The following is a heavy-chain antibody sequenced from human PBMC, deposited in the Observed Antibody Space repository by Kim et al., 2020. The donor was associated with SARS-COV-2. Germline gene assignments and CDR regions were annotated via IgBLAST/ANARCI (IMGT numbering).Heavy chain of an antibody. CDR2: IYYSGST. CDR3: ATGNTLCGVVRGPFDY. CDR1: GGSISSGGYY. V-gene: IGHV4-31*03. J-gene: IGHJ4*01. Sequence: SATLSLTCTVSGGSISSGGYYWSWIRQHPGKGLEWIGYIYYSGSTYYNPSLKSRVTISVDTSKNQFSLKLSSVTAADTAVYYCATGNTLCGVVRGPFDYLGHETLVTVSS. D-gene: IGHD3-3*01.